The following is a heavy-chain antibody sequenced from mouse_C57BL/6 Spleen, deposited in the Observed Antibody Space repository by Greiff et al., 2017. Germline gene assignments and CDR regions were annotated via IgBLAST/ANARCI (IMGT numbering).Heavy chain of an antibody. CDR3: ARDNSFAY. V-gene: IGHV1-82*01. CDR1: GYAFSSSW. Sequence: VQLQESGPELVKPGASVKISCKASGYAFSSSWMNWVKQRPGKGLEWIGRIYPGDGDTNYNVKFKGKATLTADKSCSTAYMQLSSLTSEDTAVYFCARDNSFAYWGQGTLVTVSA. CDR2: IYPGDGDT. J-gene: IGHJ3*01.